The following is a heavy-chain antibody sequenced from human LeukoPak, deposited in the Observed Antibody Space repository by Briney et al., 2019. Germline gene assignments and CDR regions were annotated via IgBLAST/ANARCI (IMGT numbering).Heavy chain of an antibody. Sequence: GSSVKVSCKASGGTVSRYPISWVRQAPGQGLEWMGGIIPIFGTANYAQKFQGRVTITADESTSTAYMELSSLRSDDTAVYYCARGPSLFDYDRGGYYLLVHYWGQGTLVTVSS. CDR1: GGTVSRYP. J-gene: IGHJ4*02. CDR2: IIPIFGTA. D-gene: IGHD3-22*01. V-gene: IGHV1-69*01. CDR3: ARGPSLFDYDRGGYYLLVHY.